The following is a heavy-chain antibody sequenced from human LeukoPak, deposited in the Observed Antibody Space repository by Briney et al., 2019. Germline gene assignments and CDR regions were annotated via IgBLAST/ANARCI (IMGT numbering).Heavy chain of an antibody. CDR1: GFTFSNAW. CDR3: TTDGFIVVVPG. D-gene: IGHD2-21*01. J-gene: IGHJ4*02. V-gene: IGHV3-15*01. Sequence: AGGSLRLSCAASGFTFSNAWMSWVRQAPGKGLEWVGHIKSNTDGGTTDYAAPVKGRFTISRDDSKNTLYLQMNSLKTEDTAVYYCTTDGFIVVVPGWGQGTLVTVSS. CDR2: IKSNTDGGTT.